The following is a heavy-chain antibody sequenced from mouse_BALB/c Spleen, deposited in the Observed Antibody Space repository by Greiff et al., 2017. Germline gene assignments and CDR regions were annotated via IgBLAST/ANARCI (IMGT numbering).Heavy chain of an antibody. D-gene: IGHD1-1*01. CDR3: ARLGYYGSSYFDY. Sequence: VQLKESGPELVKPGASVKISCKASGYTFTDYNMHWVKQSHGKSLEWIGYIYPYNGGTGYNQKFKSKATLTVDNSSSTAYMELRSLTSEDSAVYYCARLGYYGSSYFDYWGQGTTLTVSS. V-gene: IGHV1S29*02. J-gene: IGHJ2*01. CDR2: IYPYNGGT. CDR1: GYTFTDYN.